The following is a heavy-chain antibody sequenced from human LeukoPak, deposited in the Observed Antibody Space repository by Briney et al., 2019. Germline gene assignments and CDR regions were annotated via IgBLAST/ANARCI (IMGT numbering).Heavy chain of an antibody. CDR3: AKAGNRRITMIVVVILHY. J-gene: IGHJ4*02. V-gene: IGHV3-30*18. CDR1: GFTFSSYG. D-gene: IGHD3-22*01. CDR2: ISYDGSNK. Sequence: GRSLRLSCAASGFTFSSYGMHWVRQAPGKGLEWVAVISYDGSNKYYADSVKGRFTISRDNSKNTLYLQMNSLRAEDTAVYYCAKAGNRRITMIVVVILHYWGQGTLVTVSS.